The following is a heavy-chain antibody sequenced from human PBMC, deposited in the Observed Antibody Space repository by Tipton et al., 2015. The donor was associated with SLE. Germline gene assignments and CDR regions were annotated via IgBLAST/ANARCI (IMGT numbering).Heavy chain of an antibody. CDR2: IYYSGST. CDR3: ARGQLVGDYFDY. V-gene: IGHV4-59*12. Sequence: TLSLTCTVSGGSISSYYWSWIRQPPGKGLEWIGYIYYSGSTNYNPPLKSRVTISVDTSKNQFSLKLNSVTAADTAVYYCARGQLVGDYFDYWGQGTLVTVSS. D-gene: IGHD3-3*01. J-gene: IGHJ4*02. CDR1: GGSISSYY.